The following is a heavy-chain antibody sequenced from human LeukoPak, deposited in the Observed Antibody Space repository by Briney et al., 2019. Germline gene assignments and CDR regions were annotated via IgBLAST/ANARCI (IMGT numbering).Heavy chain of an antibody. Sequence: PGGSLRLSCTVSGFTFSSEAMGWVRQLPGGGLEWVSTISPAGGTTYYAESMKGRFTISRDNSKSTLYLQMNNLGVEDTAVYYCAKNFGVATRAFDIWGQGTMVTVSS. D-gene: IGHD3-3*01. CDR1: GFTFSSEA. J-gene: IGHJ3*02. V-gene: IGHV3-23*01. CDR3: AKNFGVATRAFDI. CDR2: ISPAGGTT.